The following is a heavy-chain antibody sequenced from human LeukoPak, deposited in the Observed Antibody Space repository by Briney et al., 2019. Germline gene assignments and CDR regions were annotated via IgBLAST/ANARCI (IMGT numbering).Heavy chain of an antibody. V-gene: IGHV3-21*01. D-gene: IGHD3-10*01. CDR3: ARGDLLWFGEFPFDY. J-gene: IGHJ4*02. CDR2: ISSSSSYI. CDR1: GFTFSSYS. Sequence: GGSLRLSCAASGFTFSSYSMNWVRQAPGKGLEWVSSISSSSSYIYYADSVKGRFTISRDNAKNSLYLQMNSLRAEDTAVYYCARGDLLWFGEFPFDYWGQGTLVTVSS.